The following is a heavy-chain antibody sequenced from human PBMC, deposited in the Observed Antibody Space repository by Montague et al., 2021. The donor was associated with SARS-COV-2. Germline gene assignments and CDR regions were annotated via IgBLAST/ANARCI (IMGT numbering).Heavy chain of an antibody. CDR1: GGSFNGYY. Sequence: SETLSLTCAVYGGSFNGYYWNWIRQPPGKGLEWIGEISDIGSTTYNPSLESRLTTSVDRSKNQFSLRLTSVTAADTAVYYCVRERECSGGSCYGPDDDAFDIWGQETVVTVSS. D-gene: IGHD2-15*01. CDR2: ISDIGST. CDR3: VRERECSGGSCYGPDDDAFDI. V-gene: IGHV4-34*01. J-gene: IGHJ3*02.